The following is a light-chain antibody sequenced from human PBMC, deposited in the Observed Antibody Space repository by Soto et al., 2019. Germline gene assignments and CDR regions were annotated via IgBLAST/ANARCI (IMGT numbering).Light chain of an antibody. V-gene: IGKV1-33*01. CDR1: QDISNY. CDR3: KQYENLPIT. J-gene: IGKJ5*01. CDR2: DEL. Sequence: DIQMTQSPSSLSASVGDRVTITCQASQDISNYLNWYQQKPGKAPKLLIFDELSLETGVKSRFSGSGSGTDFTLTIRSLKTEDIATYYCKQYENLPITLGQGKRLEIK.